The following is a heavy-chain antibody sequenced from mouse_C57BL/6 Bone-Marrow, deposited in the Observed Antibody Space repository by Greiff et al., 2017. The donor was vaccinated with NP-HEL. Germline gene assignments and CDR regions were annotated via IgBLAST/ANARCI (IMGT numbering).Heavy chain of an antibody. V-gene: IGHV1-55*01. D-gene: IGHD2-3*01. CDR1: GYTFTSYW. CDR2: IYPGSGST. CDR3: ASGNDGYYPLLFDY. Sequence: QVQLQQSGAELVKPGASVKMSCKASGYTFTSYWITWVKQRPGQGLEWIGDIYPGSGSTNYNEKFKSKATLTVDTSSSTAYMQLSSLTSEDSAVYYCASGNDGYYPLLFDYWGQGTTLTVSS. J-gene: IGHJ2*01.